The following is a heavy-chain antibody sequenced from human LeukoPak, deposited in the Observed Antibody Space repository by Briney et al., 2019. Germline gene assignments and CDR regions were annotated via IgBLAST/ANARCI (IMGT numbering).Heavy chain of an antibody. Sequence: AGGSLRLSCAASGFTFSSYGMHWVRQAPGKGLEWVAFIRYDGSNKYYADSVKGRFTISRDNSKNTLYLQMNSLRAEDTAVYYCAKDHAAGYYYYMDVWGKGTTVTVSS. J-gene: IGHJ6*03. V-gene: IGHV3-30*02. D-gene: IGHD2-15*01. CDR3: AKDHAAGYYYYMDV. CDR1: GFTFSSYG. CDR2: IRYDGSNK.